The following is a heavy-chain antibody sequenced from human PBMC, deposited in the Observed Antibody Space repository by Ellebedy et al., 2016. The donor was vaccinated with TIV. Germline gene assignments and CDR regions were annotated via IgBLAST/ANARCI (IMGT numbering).Heavy chain of an antibody. V-gene: IGHV3-30-3*01. D-gene: IGHD6-19*01. Sequence: GESLKISCVASGFTFDSYAMHWVRQAPGKGLEWAAVISHDGSSQYYADSVKGRFTVSRDNSMTTVYLEMNSLRAEDTALYYCARDLDKSSGWYGGAAYWGQGTQVTVSS. CDR3: ARDLDKSSGWYGGAAY. J-gene: IGHJ4*02. CDR2: ISHDGSSQ. CDR1: GFTFDSYA.